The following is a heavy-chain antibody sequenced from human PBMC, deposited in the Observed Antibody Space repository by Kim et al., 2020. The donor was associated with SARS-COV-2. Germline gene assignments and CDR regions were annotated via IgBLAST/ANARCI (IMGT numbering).Heavy chain of an antibody. CDR3: ARVGQSDYDQSQFYFDY. V-gene: IGHV3-33*01. Sequence: GGSLRLSCAASGFTFSSYGMHWVRQAPGKGLEWVAVIWYDGSNKYYADSVKGRFTISRDNSKNTLYLQMNSLRAEDTAVYYCARVGQSDYDQSQFYFDYWGQGTLVTVSS. D-gene: IGHD4-17*01. J-gene: IGHJ4*02. CDR2: IWYDGSNK. CDR1: GFTFSSYG.